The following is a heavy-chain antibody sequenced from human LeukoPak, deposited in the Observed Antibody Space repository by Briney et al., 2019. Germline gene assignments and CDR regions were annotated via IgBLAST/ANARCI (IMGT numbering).Heavy chain of an antibody. J-gene: IGHJ6*03. D-gene: IGHD3-3*01. CDR3: ARSRVTRLRYDFWSGYDRDYYYMDV. CDR2: IIPIFGTA. Sequence: SVKVSCKASGGTFSSYAISWVRQAPGQGLEWMGGIIPIFGTANYAQKFQGRVTITTDESTSTAYMELSSLRSEDTAVYYCARSRVTRLRYDFWSGYDRDYYYMDVWGKGTTVTVSS. CDR1: GGTFSSYA. V-gene: IGHV1-69*05.